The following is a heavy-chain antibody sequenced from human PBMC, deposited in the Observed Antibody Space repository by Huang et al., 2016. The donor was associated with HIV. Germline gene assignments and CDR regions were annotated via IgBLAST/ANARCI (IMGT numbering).Heavy chain of an antibody. J-gene: IGHJ4*02. CDR1: GGSIRRDNYY. V-gene: IGHV4-39*01. Sequence: QLQLQESGPGLVKPSETLSLTCTVSGGSIRRDNYYWGWIRQPPGKGLEWIGSIYYSGSTYYNPALKSRVTITGDTSKNQFSLKMRSVTAADTAVYYCARLPGSITMIRGVITDPYWGQGTLVTVSS. CDR3: ARLPGSITMIRGVITDPY. D-gene: IGHD3-10*01. CDR2: IYYSGST.